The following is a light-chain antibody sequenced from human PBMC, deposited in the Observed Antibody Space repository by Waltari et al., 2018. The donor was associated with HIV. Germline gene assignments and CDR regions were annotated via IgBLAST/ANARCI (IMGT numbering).Light chain of an antibody. J-gene: IGLJ3*02. CDR3: QAGDSSTVWV. V-gene: IGLV3-1*01. CDR2: QDS. CDR1: KLGDKY. Sequence: SYELTQPPSVSVSPGQTASITCSGDKLGDKYACWYQQKPGQSPVLVIYQDSKRPSGIPERFSGSNTGNTATLTIGGTQAMDESDYYVQAGDSSTVWVFGGGTKLTVL.